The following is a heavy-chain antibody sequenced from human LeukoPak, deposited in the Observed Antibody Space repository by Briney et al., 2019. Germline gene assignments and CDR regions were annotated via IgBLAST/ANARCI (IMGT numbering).Heavy chain of an antibody. CDR1: GFSFSTYP. CDR3: VADFDY. Sequence: GGSLRLSCTASGFSFSTYPMHWVRQAPGKGLEWVAVISYDGNNKYYADSVKDRFTLSRDNSQNTLYLQMNSLGAGDTAIYYCVADFDYWGQGTLVTVSS. D-gene: IGHD6-19*01. V-gene: IGHV3-30-3*01. CDR2: ISYDGNNK. J-gene: IGHJ4*02.